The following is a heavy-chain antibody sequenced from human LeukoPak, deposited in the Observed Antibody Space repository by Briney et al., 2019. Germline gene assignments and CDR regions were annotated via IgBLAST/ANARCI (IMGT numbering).Heavy chain of an antibody. Sequence: TSETLSLTCAVYGGSFSGYYWSWIRQPPGKGLEWIGEINHSGSTNYNPSLKSRVTISVDTSKNQFSLKLSSVTAADTAVYYCARGRGPYYDFWSGSTVDYFDYWGQGTLVTVSS. CDR2: INHSGST. CDR1: GGSFSGYY. V-gene: IGHV4-34*01. J-gene: IGHJ4*02. D-gene: IGHD3-3*01. CDR3: ARGRGPYYDFWSGSTVDYFDY.